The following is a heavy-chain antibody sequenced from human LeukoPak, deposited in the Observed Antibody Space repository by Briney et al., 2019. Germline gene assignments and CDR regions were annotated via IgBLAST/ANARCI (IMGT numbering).Heavy chain of an antibody. V-gene: IGHV3-30*18. CDR3: AKKNSFGSGAGDPLDV. D-gene: IGHD3-10*01. J-gene: IGHJ3*01. CDR1: GFTFSNFG. Sequence: WGSLRLSCVASGFTFSNFGMHWVRQAPGKGLEWMAVISYDGSLKYYFDSVKGRFTMSRDNSKNTLFLQMDSLRVEDTAVYYCAKKNSFGSGAGDPLDVWGHGTLVTVSS. CDR2: ISYDGSLK.